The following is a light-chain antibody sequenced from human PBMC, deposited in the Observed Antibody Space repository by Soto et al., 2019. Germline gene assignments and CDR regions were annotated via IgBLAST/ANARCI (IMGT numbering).Light chain of an antibody. V-gene: IGLV3-21*02. CDR2: DNS. CDR1: NIGTKS. CDR3: QLWNIGSDHPGV. J-gene: IGLJ3*02. Sequence: SYELTQPPSVSVAPGQTASITCGGTNIGTKSVHWYQQRPGQAPVLVVYDNSVRPSGIPERFSGSNSGNTATLTISRVEAGDEADYYCQLWNIGSDHPGVFGGGTKVTVL.